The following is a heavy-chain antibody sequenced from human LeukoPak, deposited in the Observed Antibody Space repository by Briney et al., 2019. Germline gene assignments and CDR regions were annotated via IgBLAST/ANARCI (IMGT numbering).Heavy chain of an antibody. V-gene: IGHV3-7*05. CDR1: GFTFSNYW. D-gene: IGHD3-3*01. CDR3: ARERPVSDFYYGMDV. J-gene: IGHJ6*01. Sequence: PRGSLRPSCAASGFTFSNYWKNWVRQAPGKGLEWVANIRQDGSEKYYVDSLKGRFTISRDNAKNSMYLQMNSLRAEDTAVYYCARERPVSDFYYGMDVWGARNTVTVSP. CDR2: IRQDGSEK.